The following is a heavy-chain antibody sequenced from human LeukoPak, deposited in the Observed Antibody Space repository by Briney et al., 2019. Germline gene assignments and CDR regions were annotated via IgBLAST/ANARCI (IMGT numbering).Heavy chain of an antibody. CDR3: AKGSSWNN. D-gene: IGHD6-13*01. Sequence: GGSLRLSCAASGFTFSSYGMHWVRQAPGKGLEWVAVISYDGSNKYYADSVKGRFTISRDNSKNTLYLQINSLRAEDTAVYYCAKGSSWNNWGQGTLVTVSS. J-gene: IGHJ4*02. CDR1: GFTFSSYG. CDR2: ISYDGSNK. V-gene: IGHV3-30*18.